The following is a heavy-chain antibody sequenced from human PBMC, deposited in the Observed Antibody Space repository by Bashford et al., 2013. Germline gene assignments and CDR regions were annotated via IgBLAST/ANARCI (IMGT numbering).Heavy chain of an antibody. Sequence: WVRQAPGQGLEWMGWISNYNGKTSYAQKFQGRVTMTRDTSISTAYMELSRLRSDDTAVYYCARDGPVVGVWNAFDVWGQGTVVTVSS. CDR2: ISNYNGKT. CDR3: ARDGPVVGVWNAFDV. J-gene: IGHJ3*01. V-gene: IGHV1-2*02. D-gene: IGHD1-26*01.